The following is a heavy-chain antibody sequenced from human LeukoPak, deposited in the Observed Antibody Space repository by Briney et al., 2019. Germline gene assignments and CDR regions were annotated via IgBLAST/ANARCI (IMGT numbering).Heavy chain of an antibody. CDR3: AMNWNVPPRDY. Sequence: PGGSLRLSCAASGITFRSYWMNWVRQAPGKGLEWVASINQDGSGKNYLDSVKGRFTVSGDNAKKYLQMNSLRAEDTAVYYCAMNWNVPPRDYWGQGTLVAVSS. CDR1: GITFRSYW. V-gene: IGHV3-7*01. D-gene: IGHD1-1*01. J-gene: IGHJ4*02. CDR2: INQDGSGK.